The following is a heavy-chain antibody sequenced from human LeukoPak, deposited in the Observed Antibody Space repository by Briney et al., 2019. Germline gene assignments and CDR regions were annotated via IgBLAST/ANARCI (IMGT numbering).Heavy chain of an antibody. CDR1: GFTFSDYY. J-gene: IGHJ4*02. D-gene: IGHD1-1*01. Sequence: GGSLRLSCAASGFTFSDYYMSWIRQAPGKGLEWVSYISSSGSTIYYADSVKGRFTISRDKSQNTLYLQMSSLRAEDTALYYCAVNWNLDYWGQGTLVTVSS. CDR3: AVNWNLDY. V-gene: IGHV3-11*01. CDR2: ISSSGSTI.